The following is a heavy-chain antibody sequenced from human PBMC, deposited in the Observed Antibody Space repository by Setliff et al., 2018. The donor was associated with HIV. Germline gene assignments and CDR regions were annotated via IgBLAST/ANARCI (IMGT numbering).Heavy chain of an antibody. Sequence: GGSLRLSCAASGFTFRSYAMSWVRQAPGKALEWVSGISGSGGTTYYADSVKGRFTISRDNSKNTLYLQMSSLRAEDRAVYYCAKDSGYCSGDSCYSGLDYWGQGTLVTVSS. CDR3: AKDSGYCSGDSCYSGLDY. D-gene: IGHD2-15*01. CDR2: ISGSGGTT. V-gene: IGHV3-23*01. CDR1: GFTFRSYA. J-gene: IGHJ4*02.